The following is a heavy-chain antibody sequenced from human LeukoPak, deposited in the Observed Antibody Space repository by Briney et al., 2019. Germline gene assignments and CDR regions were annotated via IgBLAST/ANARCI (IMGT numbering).Heavy chain of an antibody. CDR3: ARLGGRELRNWFDP. D-gene: IGHD1-26*01. J-gene: IGHJ5*02. V-gene: IGHV4-39*01. CDR2: IYYNGST. Sequence: SETLSLTCTVSGGSVSSSSYYWGWIRQPPGKGLEWIGSIYYNGSTYYNPSLKSRVTISVDTSKNQFSLKLSSVTAADTAVYYCARLGGRELRNWFDPWGQGTLVTVSS. CDR1: GGSVSSSSYY.